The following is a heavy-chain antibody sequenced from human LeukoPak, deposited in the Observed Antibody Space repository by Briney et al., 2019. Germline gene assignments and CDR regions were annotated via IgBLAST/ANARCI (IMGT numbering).Heavy chain of an antibody. CDR1: RYTFTGYY. Sequence: ASVKVSCKASRYTFTGYYMHWVRQAPGQGLEWMGWINPNSGGTNYAQKLQGRVTMTRDTSISTAYMELSRLRSDDTAVYYCGRSHYYYMDVWGKGTTVTISS. V-gene: IGHV1-2*02. CDR2: INPNSGGT. J-gene: IGHJ6*03. CDR3: GRSHYYYMDV.